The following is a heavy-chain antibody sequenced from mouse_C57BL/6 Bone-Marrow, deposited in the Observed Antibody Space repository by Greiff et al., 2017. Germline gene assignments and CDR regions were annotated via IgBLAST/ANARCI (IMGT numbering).Heavy chain of an antibody. D-gene: IGHD1-1*01. V-gene: IGHV1-80*01. J-gene: IGHJ2*01. Sequence: QVHVKQSGAELVKPGASVKISCKASGYAFSSYWMNWVKQRPGKGLEWIGQIYPGDGDTNYNEKFKGKATLTADKSSSTAYMQLSSLTSEDSAVYFCARGYGSSYVGYWGQGTTLTVSA. CDR1: GYAFSSYW. CDR3: ARGYGSSYVGY. CDR2: IYPGDGDT.